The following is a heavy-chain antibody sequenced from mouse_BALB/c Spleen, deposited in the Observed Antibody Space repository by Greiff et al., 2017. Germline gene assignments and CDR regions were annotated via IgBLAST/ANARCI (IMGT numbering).Heavy chain of an antibody. CDR3: APGTWFAY. CDR1: GYTFTDYN. D-gene: IGHD4-1*01. CDR2: IYPYNGGT. V-gene: IGHV1S29*02. J-gene: IGHJ3*01. Sequence: EVQVVESGPELVKPGASVKISCKASGYTFTDYNMHWVKQSHGKSLEWIGYIYPYNGGTGYNQKFKSKATLTVDNSSSTAYMELRSLTSEDSAVYYCAPGTWFAYWGQGTLVTVSA.